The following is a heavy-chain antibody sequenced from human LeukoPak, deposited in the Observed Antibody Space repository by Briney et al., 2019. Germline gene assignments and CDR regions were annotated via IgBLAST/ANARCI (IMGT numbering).Heavy chain of an antibody. CDR1: GGSISSYY. J-gene: IGHJ4*02. Sequence: SETLSLTCTVSGGSISSYYWSWIRQPPGKGLEWIGYIYYSGSTNYNPSLKSRVTISVDTSKNQFSLKLSSVTAADTAVYSCARTYSSGWPFDYWGQGTLVTVSS. D-gene: IGHD6-19*01. V-gene: IGHV4-59*01. CDR3: ARTYSSGWPFDY. CDR2: IYYSGST.